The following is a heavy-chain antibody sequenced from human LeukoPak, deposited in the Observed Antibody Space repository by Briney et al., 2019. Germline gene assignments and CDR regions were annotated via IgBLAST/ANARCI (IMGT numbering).Heavy chain of an antibody. CDR2: IWYDGSNK. J-gene: IGHJ5*02. CDR1: GFTFSSYG. Sequence: GGSLRLSCAASGFTFSSYGMHWVRQAPGKGLEWVAVIWYDGSNKYYADSVKGRFTISRDNSKNTLYLQMNSLRAEDTAVYYCAKARQVGKLLDHWGQGTLVTVSS. V-gene: IGHV3-33*06. CDR3: AKARQVGKLLDH. D-gene: IGHD1-26*01.